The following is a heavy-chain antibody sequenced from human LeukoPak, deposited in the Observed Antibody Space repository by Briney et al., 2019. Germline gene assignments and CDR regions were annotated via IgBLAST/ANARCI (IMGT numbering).Heavy chain of an antibody. J-gene: IGHJ4*02. CDR2: IYYSGST. D-gene: IGHD1-1*01. V-gene: IGHV4-59*01. Sequence: SETLSLTCTVSGGSISSYYWSWIRQPPGKGLEWIGYIYYSGSTNYNPSLKSRVTISEDTSKNQFSLKLSSVTAADTAVYYCARGGRNWNDIFNYFDYWGQGTLVTVSS. CDR1: GGSISSYY. CDR3: ARGGRNWNDIFNYFDY.